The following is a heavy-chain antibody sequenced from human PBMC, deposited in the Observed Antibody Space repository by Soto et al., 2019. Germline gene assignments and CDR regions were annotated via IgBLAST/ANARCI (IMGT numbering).Heavy chain of an antibody. CDR3: ARAPGYSSGWWVGKTIPFGY. Sequence: EVQLVESGGGLVQPGGSLRLSCAASGFTFSSYWMSWVRQAPGKGLEWVANIKQDGSEKYYVDSVKGRFTISRDNAKNSLYLQMNSLRAEDTAVYYCARAPGYSSGWWVGKTIPFGYWGQGTLVTVSS. CDR1: GFTFSSYW. J-gene: IGHJ4*02. D-gene: IGHD6-19*01. CDR2: IKQDGSEK. V-gene: IGHV3-7*01.